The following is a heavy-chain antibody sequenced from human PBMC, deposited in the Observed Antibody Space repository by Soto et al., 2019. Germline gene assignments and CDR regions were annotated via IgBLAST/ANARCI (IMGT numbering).Heavy chain of an antibody. V-gene: IGHV3-7*03. J-gene: IGHJ6*02. Sequence: PGGSLRLSCAASGFTFSSYWMSWVRQAPGKGLEWVANIKQDGSEKYYVDSVKGRFTISRDNAKNSLYLQMNSLRAEDTAVYYCARDPPKKYSSGWYVPYYYGMDVWGQGTTVTVSS. CDR1: GFTFSSYW. CDR2: IKQDGSEK. D-gene: IGHD6-19*01. CDR3: ARDPPKKYSSGWYVPYYYGMDV.